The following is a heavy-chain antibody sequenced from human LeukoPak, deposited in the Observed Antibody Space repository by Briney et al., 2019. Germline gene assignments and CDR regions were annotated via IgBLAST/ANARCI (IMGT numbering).Heavy chain of an antibody. CDR2: IRSKAYGETA. J-gene: IGHJ4*02. CDR3: TRDRGAYNLYDY. Sequence: GGSLRLSCAASGFTFSNYGMHWVRQAPGKGLEWVGFIRSKAYGETADYAASVKGRFTISRDDSKAIAYLQMNSLKTEDTAVYHCTRDRGAYNLYDYWGQGTLVTVSS. V-gene: IGHV3-49*04. D-gene: IGHD1-1*01. CDR1: GFTFSNYG.